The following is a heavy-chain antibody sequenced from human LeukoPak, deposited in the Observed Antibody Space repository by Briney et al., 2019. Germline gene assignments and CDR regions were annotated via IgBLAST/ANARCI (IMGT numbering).Heavy chain of an antibody. CDR2: ISYDGSNK. D-gene: IGHD3-10*01. V-gene: IGHV3-30*18. CDR3: AKDHYYYGSGIYFMHYFDY. Sequence: GGSLRLSCAASGFTFSTYGMHWVRQAPGKGLEWVAVISYDGSNKYYADSVKGRFTISRGNSKNTLHLQMNSLRAEDTAVYYCAKDHYYYGSGIYFMHYFDYWGQGTLVTVSS. J-gene: IGHJ4*02. CDR1: GFTFSTYG.